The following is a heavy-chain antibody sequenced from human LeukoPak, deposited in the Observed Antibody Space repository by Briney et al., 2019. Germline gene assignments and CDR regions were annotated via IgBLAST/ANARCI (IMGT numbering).Heavy chain of an antibody. CDR3: ARGPVGASCFRY. Sequence: SETLSLTCAVYGGSFRGYYWSWIRQPPGKGLEWIGEINHSGSTNYNPSLKSRVTISVDTSKNQFSLKLSSVTAADTAVYYCARGPVGASCFRYWGQGTLVTVSS. CDR2: INHSGST. D-gene: IGHD1-26*01. V-gene: IGHV4-34*01. J-gene: IGHJ4*02. CDR1: GGSFRGYY.